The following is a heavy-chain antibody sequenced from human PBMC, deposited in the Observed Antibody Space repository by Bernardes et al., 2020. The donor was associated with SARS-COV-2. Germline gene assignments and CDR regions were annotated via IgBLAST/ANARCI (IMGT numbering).Heavy chain of an antibody. Sequence: GGSLRLSCTASGFTFTRYAMNWVRQAPGKGLEWVSFISTAGGATYYADSVKGRFAISRDNLKNSVFLQMNSLRADDTAIYYCAREKSEALDCWGQGTPVTVSS. CDR2: ISTAGGAT. V-gene: IGHV3-23*01. J-gene: IGHJ4*02. CDR3: AREKSEALDC. CDR1: GFTFTRYA.